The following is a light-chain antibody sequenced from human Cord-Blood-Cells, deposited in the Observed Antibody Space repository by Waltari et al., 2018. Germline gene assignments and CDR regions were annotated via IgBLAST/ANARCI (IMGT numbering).Light chain of an antibody. CDR3: CSYAGSSTFVV. V-gene: IGLV2-23*03. CDR2: EGS. CDR1: SSDVGSYHL. Sequence: QSALTQPASVPGSPGQPITISCTGTSSDVGSYHLVSWYQQHPGKAPKLMIYEGSKRPSGVSNRFSGSKSGNTASLTISGLQAEDEADYYCCSYAGSSTFVVFGGGTKLTVL. J-gene: IGLJ2*01.